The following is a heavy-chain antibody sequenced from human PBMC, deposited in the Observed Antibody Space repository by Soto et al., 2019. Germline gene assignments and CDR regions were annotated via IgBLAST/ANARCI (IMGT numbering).Heavy chain of an antibody. Sequence: GSLRLSCAASGFTFISYAMSCSRRDTGKGLEWVSAISGSGGSTYYADSVKCRFTISRDNSKNTLYLQMNSLRAEDPAVYYCAKGRYDRLGMAFDIWRQGTMVTVSS. D-gene: IGHD3-22*01. CDR3: AKGRYDRLGMAFDI. CDR2: ISGSGGST. CDR1: GFTFISYA. J-gene: IGHJ3*02. V-gene: IGHV3-23*01.